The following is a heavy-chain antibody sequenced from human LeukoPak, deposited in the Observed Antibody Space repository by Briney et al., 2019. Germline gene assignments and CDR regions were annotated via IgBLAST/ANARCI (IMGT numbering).Heavy chain of an antibody. Sequence: PSETLSLTCTVSGGSISSSSYYWGWIRQPPGKGLEWIGSIYYSGSTYYNPSLKSRVTISVDTSKNQFSLKLSSVTAADTAVYYCASGRVVVGAHKTLNWFDPWGQGTLVTVSS. J-gene: IGHJ5*02. CDR2: IYYSGST. CDR3: ASGRVVVGAHKTLNWFDP. CDR1: GGSISSSSYY. D-gene: IGHD1-26*01. V-gene: IGHV4-39*07.